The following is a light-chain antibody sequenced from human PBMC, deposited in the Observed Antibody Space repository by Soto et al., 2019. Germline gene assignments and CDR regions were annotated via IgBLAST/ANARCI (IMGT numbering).Light chain of an antibody. J-gene: IGKJ1*01. CDR2: GAS. Sequence: EIVLTQSPGTLSLSPGERATLSCWASQSVSNRYLAWYQQKPGQAPRLLIYGASSRATGIPDRFSGSGSGTDFTLTISSLQSEDFAFYYCQQYNNWPWTFGQGTKVDIK. CDR3: QQYNNWPWT. V-gene: IGKV3-20*01. CDR1: QSVSNRY.